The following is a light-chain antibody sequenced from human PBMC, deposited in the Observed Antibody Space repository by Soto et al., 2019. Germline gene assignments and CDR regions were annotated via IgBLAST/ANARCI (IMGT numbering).Light chain of an antibody. J-gene: IGKJ3*01. CDR2: GAS. Sequence: EIVMTQSPATLSVSPGERATLSCRASQSVSSNLAWYQQKPGQAPRLLIYGASTRATGIPARFSGSGSGTEFTLTISSLQSEDFAVYYSQQYNNWRQFTFGPGTKVDIK. CDR1: QSVSSN. V-gene: IGKV3-15*01. CDR3: QQYNNWRQFT.